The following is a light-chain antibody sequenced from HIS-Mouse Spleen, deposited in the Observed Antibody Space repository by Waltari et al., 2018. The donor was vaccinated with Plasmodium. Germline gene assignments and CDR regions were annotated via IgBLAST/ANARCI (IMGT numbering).Light chain of an antibody. Sequence: DIQMTQSPSTLSASVGDRVTTTCRASQSISSWLAWYQQKPGKAPKLLIYAASSLQSGVPSRFSGSGSGTDFTLTISSLQPEDFATYYCQQNYNTWTFGQGTKVEIK. V-gene: IGKV1-39*01. J-gene: IGKJ1*01. CDR2: AAS. CDR1: QSISSW. CDR3: QQNYNTWT.